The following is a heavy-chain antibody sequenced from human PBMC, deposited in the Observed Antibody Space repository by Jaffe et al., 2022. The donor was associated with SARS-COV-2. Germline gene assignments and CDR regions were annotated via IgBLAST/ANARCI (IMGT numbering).Heavy chain of an antibody. CDR2: ISSSSSTI. V-gene: IGHV3-48*02. Sequence: EVQLVESGGGLVQPGGSLRLSCAASGFTFSSYSMNWVRQAPGKGLEWVSYISSSSSTIYYADSVKGRFTISRDNAKNSLYLQMNSLRDEDTAVYYCARDLSSSSSMIVVGSFDYWGQGTLVTVSS. D-gene: IGHD3-22*01. J-gene: IGHJ4*02. CDR1: GFTFSSYS. CDR3: ARDLSSSSSMIVVGSFDY.